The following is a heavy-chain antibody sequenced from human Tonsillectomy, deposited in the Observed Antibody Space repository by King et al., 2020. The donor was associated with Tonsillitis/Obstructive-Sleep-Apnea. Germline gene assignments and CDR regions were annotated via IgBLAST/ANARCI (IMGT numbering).Heavy chain of an antibody. CDR2: ISTSGLTI. V-gene: IGHV3-48*03. CDR1: GFTFSNYE. D-gene: IGHD3-3*01. CDR3: ARGNYGFWSGYYPDLNYYYYMDV. J-gene: IGHJ6*03. Sequence: EVQLVESGGGLVQPGGSLRLSCAASGFTFSNYEMNWVRQAPGKGLEWVSYISTSGLTIYYADSVKGRFTISRDNAKNSLYLQMNSLRAEDTAVYYCARGNYGFWSGYYPDLNYYYYMDVWGKGTTVTVSS.